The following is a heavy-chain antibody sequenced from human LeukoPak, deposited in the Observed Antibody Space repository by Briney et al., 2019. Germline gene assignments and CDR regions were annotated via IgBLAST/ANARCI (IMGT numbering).Heavy chain of an antibody. CDR3: AKWINTMIRGRDY. CDR1: GFTFSNFA. CDR2: ISGSGYST. V-gene: IGHV3-23*01. D-gene: IGHD3-10*01. J-gene: IGHJ4*02. Sequence: GGSLRLSCAASGFTFSNFAMSWVRQAPGKGLEWVSAISGSGYSTYYADSVKGRFTISRDNSKNTVFLQMNSLRAEDTAVYYCAKWINTMIRGRDYWGQGTLVTVSS.